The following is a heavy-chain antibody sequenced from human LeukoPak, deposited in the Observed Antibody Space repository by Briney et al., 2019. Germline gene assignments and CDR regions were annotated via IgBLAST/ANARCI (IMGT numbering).Heavy chain of an antibody. V-gene: IGHV1-18*04. J-gene: IGHJ4*02. D-gene: IGHD3-3*01. CDR2: ISAYNGNT. CDR1: GNTFTSYY. CDR3: ARVSPNDFWSGPYY. Sequence: GASVKASCKASGNTFTSYYMHWVRQAPGQGLEWMGWISAYNGNTNYAQKLQGRVTMTTDTSTSTAYMELRSLRSDDTAVYYCARVSPNDFWSGPYYWGQGTLVTVSS.